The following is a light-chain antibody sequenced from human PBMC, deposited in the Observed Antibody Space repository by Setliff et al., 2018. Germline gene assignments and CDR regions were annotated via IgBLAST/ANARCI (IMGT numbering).Light chain of an antibody. Sequence: QSVLTQPASVSGSPGQSITISCTGSSSDIGGYNXXXXXXXXXXXXXXXXXXXXNXRXXXVSNRFSGSKSGNTASLTISGLQAEDEADYYCSSYTTTSTVVIGGGTKVTVL. CDR1: SSDIGGYNX. J-gene: IGLJ2*01. CDR2: XXN. CDR3: SSYTTTSTVV. V-gene: IGLV2-14*01.